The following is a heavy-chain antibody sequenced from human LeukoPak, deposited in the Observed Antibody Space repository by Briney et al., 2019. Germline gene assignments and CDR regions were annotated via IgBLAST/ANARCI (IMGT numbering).Heavy chain of an antibody. D-gene: IGHD3-22*01. CDR1: GFTFSSYS. Sequence: GGSLRLSCAASGFTFSSYSINWVRQAPGKGLEWVSSISSSSSYIYYADSVKGRFTISRDNAKNSLYLQMNSLRAEDTAVYYCARGGITMIVDYWGQGTLVTVSS. CDR3: ARGGITMIVDY. J-gene: IGHJ4*02. CDR2: ISSSSSYI. V-gene: IGHV3-21*01.